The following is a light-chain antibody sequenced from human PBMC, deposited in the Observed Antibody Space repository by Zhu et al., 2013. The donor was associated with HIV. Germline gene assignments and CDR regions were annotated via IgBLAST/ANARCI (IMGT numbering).Light chain of an antibody. CDR1: SSDVGGYDH. J-gene: IGLJ3*02. CDR3: CSYAGSSTLV. CDR2: EVS. V-gene: IGLV2-23*02. Sequence: QSALTQPASVSGSPGQSITISCTGTSSDVGGYDHVCWYQQHPGKAPKLMIYEVSKRPSGVSNRFSGSKSGNTASLTISGLQAEDEADYYCCSYAGSSTLVFGGGTKLTVL.